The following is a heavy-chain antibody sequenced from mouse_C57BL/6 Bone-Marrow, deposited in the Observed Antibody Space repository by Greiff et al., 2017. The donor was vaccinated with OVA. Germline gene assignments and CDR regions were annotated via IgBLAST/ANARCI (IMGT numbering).Heavy chain of an antibody. CDR1: GYTFTSYW. CDR2: IDPSDSYT. V-gene: IGHV1-69*01. J-gene: IGHJ1*03. D-gene: IGHD2-4*01. Sequence: QVQLQQPGAELVMPGASVKLSCKASGYTFTSYWMHWVKQRPGQGLEWIGEIDPSDSYTNYNQKFKGKSTLTVDKSSSTAYMQLSSLTSEDSAVYYCARRDYYDYGHWYFGVWGTGATVTVYS. CDR3: ARRDYYDYGHWYFGV.